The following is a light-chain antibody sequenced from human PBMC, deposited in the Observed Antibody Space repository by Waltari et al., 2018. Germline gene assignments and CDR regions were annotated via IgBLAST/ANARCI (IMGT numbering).Light chain of an antibody. V-gene: IGKV2-28*01. J-gene: IGKJ1*01. Sequence: QSLLQRNGNNYCDWYVQKPCQSPQLLIYLGSNRASGVPDRFSGSGSGTDFTLRISRVEADDVGVYYCMQSLQTLWTFGQGTKVEIK. CDR2: LGS. CDR3: MQSLQTLWT. CDR1: QSLLQRNGNNY.